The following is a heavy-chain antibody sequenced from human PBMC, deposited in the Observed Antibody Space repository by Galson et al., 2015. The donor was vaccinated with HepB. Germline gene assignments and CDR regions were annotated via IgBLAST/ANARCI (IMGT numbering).Heavy chain of an antibody. J-gene: IGHJ3*02. Sequence: SLRLSCAASGFIFRTHTMNWVRQAPGKGLEWVSSISSSNTYIYYADSLKGRFTISRGNAKNSLYLQMNSLRAEDTAMYYCARAYADYWGDSFDMWGQGTMVTVSS. CDR3: ARAYADYWGDSFDM. V-gene: IGHV3-21*01. CDR2: ISSSNTYI. CDR1: GFIFRTHT. D-gene: IGHD4-17*01.